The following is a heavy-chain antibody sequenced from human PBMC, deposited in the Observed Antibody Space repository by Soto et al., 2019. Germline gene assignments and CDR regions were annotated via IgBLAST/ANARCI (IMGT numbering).Heavy chain of an antibody. J-gene: IGHJ5*02. CDR2: IYYSGST. V-gene: IGHV4-39*01. D-gene: IGHD6-13*01. CDR3: ARRGPIAASGTRYLLDP. CDR1: GGSISSTNYY. Sequence: QLQLQESGPGLVRPSETLSLTCTVSGGSISSTNYYWGWIRQPPGKGLEWIASIYYSGSTYYNPSLKSRVTISVDTSKNQFSLKLTSVTAADTAVYYCARRGPIAASGTRYLLDPWGQGTLVTVSS.